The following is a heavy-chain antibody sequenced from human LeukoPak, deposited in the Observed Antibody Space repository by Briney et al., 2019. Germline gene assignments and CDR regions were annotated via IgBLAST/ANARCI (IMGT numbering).Heavy chain of an antibody. Sequence: PGGSLRLSCAVSGFTFSSYEMNWVRQAPGKGLEWVSYIRSSGSTTYYADSVKGRFTISRDNSKNTLYLQMNSLRAEDTAVYYCAKGVTTLGYWGQGTLVTVSS. V-gene: IGHV3-48*03. CDR3: AKGVTTLGY. D-gene: IGHD4-17*01. J-gene: IGHJ4*02. CDR2: IRSSGSTT. CDR1: GFTFSSYE.